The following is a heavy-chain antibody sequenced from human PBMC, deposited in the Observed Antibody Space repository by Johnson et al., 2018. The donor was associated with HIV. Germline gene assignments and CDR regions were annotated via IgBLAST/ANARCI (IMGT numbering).Heavy chain of an antibody. D-gene: IGHD3-9*01. Sequence: HVQLVESGGGLVKPGGSLRLSCAASGVTFSDYYMSWIRQAPGKGLEWISYISSSRSTIYYADSVKGRFTISRDNAKNSLYLQRNSLRAGDTGVYYCARAGDYDGLTGSLLRGTFDVWGQGTMVTVSS. V-gene: IGHV3-11*04. CDR2: ISSSRSTI. CDR1: GVTFSDYY. CDR3: ARAGDYDGLTGSLLRGTFDV. J-gene: IGHJ3*01.